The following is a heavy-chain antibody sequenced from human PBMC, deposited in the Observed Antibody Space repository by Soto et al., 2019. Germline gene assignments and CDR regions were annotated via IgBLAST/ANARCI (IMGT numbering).Heavy chain of an antibody. CDR2: IIPILDTT. CDR3: ARSRGYSYSYMGEVYHYAMDV. D-gene: IGHD5-18*01. J-gene: IGHJ6*02. V-gene: IGHV1-69*06. CDR1: GGTFSSYG. Sequence: QVQLVQSGAEVKKPGSSMKVSCKISGGTFSSYGIKWVRQAPGQGLEWMGGIIPILDTTNYAQKFQGRVTITADKYTSTAYMELSSLRSEDTAVYYCARSRGYSYSYMGEVYHYAMDVWGQGTTVTVSS.